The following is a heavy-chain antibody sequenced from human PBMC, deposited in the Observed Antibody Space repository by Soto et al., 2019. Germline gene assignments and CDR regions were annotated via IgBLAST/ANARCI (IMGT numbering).Heavy chain of an antibody. CDR1: TXXXXXXX. J-gene: IGHJ4*02. V-gene: IGHV1-2*02. CDR2: IDPGSGAT. CDR3: XXXXXXXXGWPXPYFDY. D-gene: IGHD2-2*01. Sequence: HEHLVQSGAEVKRPGASLKVSCKASTXXXXXXXXXXXXXXXXQGLEWMGWIDPGSGATNYAPNFQGRVTLTSDTSINTASXXXTXXXXXXXXXXXXXXXXXXXXGWPXPYFDYWGQGTLVIVSS.